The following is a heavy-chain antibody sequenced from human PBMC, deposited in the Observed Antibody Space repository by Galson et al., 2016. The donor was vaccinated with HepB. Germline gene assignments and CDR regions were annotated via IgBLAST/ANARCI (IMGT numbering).Heavy chain of an antibody. CDR1: GFTFSNAW. CDR3: RYGMDV. V-gene: IGHV3-15*01. Sequence: SLRLSCAASGFTFSNAWMSWVRQAPGKGLEWVGRIKSKTDGGTTDYAAPVKGRFSIPRDDSKNTLYLQMNSLKTEVTAVYYGRYGMDVGGQGTTVTVS. CDR2: IKSKTDGGTT. J-gene: IGHJ6*02.